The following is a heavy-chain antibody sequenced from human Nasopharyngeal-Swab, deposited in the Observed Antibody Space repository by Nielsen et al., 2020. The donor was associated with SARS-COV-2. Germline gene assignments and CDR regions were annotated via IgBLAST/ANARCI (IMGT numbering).Heavy chain of an antibody. J-gene: IGHJ4*02. CDR3: ARHHCSSTSCYVDFDY. V-gene: IGHV5-10-1*01. Sequence: GESLKISCKGSGYSFTSYWISWVRQMPGKGPEWMGRIDPSDSYTNYSPSFQGHVTISADKSISTAYLQWSSLKASDTAMYYCARHHCSSTSCYVDFDYWGQGTLVTVSS. CDR2: IDPSDSYT. CDR1: GYSFTSYW. D-gene: IGHD2-2*01.